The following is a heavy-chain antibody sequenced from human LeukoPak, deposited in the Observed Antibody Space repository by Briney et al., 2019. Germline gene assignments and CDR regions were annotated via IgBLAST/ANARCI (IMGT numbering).Heavy chain of an antibody. CDR1: GFTFSSYA. CDR2: ISGSGGST. Sequence: GGSLRLSCAASGFTFSSYAMSWVRQAPGKGLEWVSAISGSGGSTYYADSVKGRLTISRDNSKNTLYLQMNSLRAEDTAVYYCAKDLWVTSVEHWGQGTLVTVSS. CDR3: AKDLWVTSVEH. D-gene: IGHD5-18*01. V-gene: IGHV3-23*01. J-gene: IGHJ1*01.